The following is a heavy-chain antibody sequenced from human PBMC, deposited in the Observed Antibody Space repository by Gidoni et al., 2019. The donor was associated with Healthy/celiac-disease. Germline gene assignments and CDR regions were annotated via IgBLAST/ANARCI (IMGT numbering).Heavy chain of an antibody. Sequence: QVQLQESGPVLVKPSQPLSLTCTVSGGSFSSGNYYWGWIRQHPGKGLEWIGYIYYSGSTYYNPSLKSRVTISLDTSKNQFSLRLTSVTAADTAVYYWARASSWGVVIVDHWGQGTLVTVSS. D-gene: IGHD3-22*01. V-gene: IGHV4-31*03. CDR1: GGSFSSGNYY. CDR2: IYYSGST. J-gene: IGHJ4*02. CDR3: ARASSWGVVIVDH.